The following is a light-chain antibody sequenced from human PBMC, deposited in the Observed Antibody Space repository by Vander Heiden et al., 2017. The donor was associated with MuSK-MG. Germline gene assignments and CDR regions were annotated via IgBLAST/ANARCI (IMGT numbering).Light chain of an antibody. CDR1: NIGSKS. V-gene: IGLV3-21*02. J-gene: IGLJ2*01. Sequence: SYVLTPPPAVSVAPGQTARITCGGNNIGSKSVHWYQQKPGQAPVLVVEDDSDRPPGIPERFSGSNSGNTDTLTISRVEAGDEADDDCQVWDSSSDHPVFGGGTKLTVL. CDR2: DDS. CDR3: QVWDSSSDHPV.